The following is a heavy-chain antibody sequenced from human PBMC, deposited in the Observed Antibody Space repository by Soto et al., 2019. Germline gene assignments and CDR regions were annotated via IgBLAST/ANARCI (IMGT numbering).Heavy chain of an antibody. D-gene: IGHD3-10*01. J-gene: IGHJ5*02. CDR3: ARVFTMVRGVIEFGWFDP. CDR2: IYYSGST. V-gene: IGHV4-61*01. Sequence: SGTLSLTCTVSGGSVSSGSYYWSWIRQPPGKGLEWIGYIYYSGSTNYNPSLKSRVTISVDTSKNQFSLKLSSVTAADTAVYYCARVFTMVRGVIEFGWFDPWGQGTLVTVSS. CDR1: GGSVSSGSYY.